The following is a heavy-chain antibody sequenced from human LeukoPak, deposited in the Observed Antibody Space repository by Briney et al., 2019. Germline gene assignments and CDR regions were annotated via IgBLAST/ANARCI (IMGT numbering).Heavy chain of an antibody. CDR1: GFTFSSYE. J-gene: IGHJ1*01. Sequence: SGGSLRLSCAASGFTFSSYEMNWVRQAPGKGLEWVSYISSSGSTIYYADSVKGRFTISRDNAKNSLYLQMNSLRAGDTAVYYCAGSIAAAGTKYFQHWGQGTLVTVSS. D-gene: IGHD6-13*01. CDR3: AGSIAAAGTKYFQH. V-gene: IGHV3-48*03. CDR2: ISSSGSTI.